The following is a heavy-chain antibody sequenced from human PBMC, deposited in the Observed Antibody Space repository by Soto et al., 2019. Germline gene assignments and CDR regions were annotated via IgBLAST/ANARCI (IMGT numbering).Heavy chain of an antibody. V-gene: IGHV4-34*01. J-gene: IGHJ5*02. CDR1: GGSFSGYY. Sequence: SETLSLTCAVYGGSFSGYYWSWIRQPPGKGLEWIGEINHSGSTNYNPSLKSRVTISVDTSKNQFSLKLSSVTAADTAVYYCARGGVLLWFGESHNWFDPWGQGTLVTVSS. CDR2: INHSGST. D-gene: IGHD3-10*01. CDR3: ARGGVLLWFGESHNWFDP.